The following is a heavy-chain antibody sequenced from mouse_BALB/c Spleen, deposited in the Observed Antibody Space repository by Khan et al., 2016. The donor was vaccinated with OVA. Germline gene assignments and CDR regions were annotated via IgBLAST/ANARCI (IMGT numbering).Heavy chain of an antibody. V-gene: IGHV1S136*01. CDR2: IYPFNDDT. CDR3: ARNYWDDVYIDS. D-gene: IGHD4-1*01. CDR1: GYTFTAYV. Sequence: EVQLQESGPELVKPGASVKISCTASGYTFTAYVIHWVKQKPGQGLDWIGDIYPFNDDTKYNEKLKGKATLTPDKSSNTVYMQLSRLTSEDTAVYYCARNYWDDVYIDSWGQGTTLTVSS. J-gene: IGHJ2*01.